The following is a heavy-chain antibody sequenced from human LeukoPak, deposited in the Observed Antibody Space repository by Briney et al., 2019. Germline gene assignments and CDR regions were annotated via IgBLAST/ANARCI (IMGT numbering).Heavy chain of an antibody. CDR3: ARETKEGYYDSSGYYPFSH. CDR1: GGSISSYY. D-gene: IGHD3-22*01. CDR2: IYTSGST. V-gene: IGHV4-4*07. J-gene: IGHJ4*02. Sequence: KTSETLSLTCTVSGGSISSYYWSWIRQPAGKGLEWIGRIYTSGSTNYNPSLKSRVTMSVDTSKNQFSLKLSSVTAADTAVYYCARETKEGYYDSSGYYPFSHWGQGTLVTVSS.